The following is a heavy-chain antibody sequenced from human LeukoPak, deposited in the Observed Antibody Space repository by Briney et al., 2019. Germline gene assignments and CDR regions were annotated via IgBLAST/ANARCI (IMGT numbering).Heavy chain of an antibody. J-gene: IGHJ4*02. D-gene: IGHD5-18*01. CDR2: IWYDGSNK. CDR3: ARGYSYGADYFDY. CDR1: GFTFSSYG. Sequence: GGSLRLSCAASGFTFSSYGMHWVRQAPGKGLEWVAVIWYDGSNKYYADSVRGRFTISRDNSKNTLYLQMNSLRAEDTAVYYCARGYSYGADYFDYWGQGTLVTVSS. V-gene: IGHV3-33*01.